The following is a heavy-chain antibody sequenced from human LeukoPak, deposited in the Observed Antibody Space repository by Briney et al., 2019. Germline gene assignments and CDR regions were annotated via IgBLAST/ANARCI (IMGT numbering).Heavy chain of an antibody. J-gene: IGHJ6*03. Sequence: SVRVSCKASGGTFSSYAISWVRQAPGQGLEWMGGIIPIFGTANYAQKFQGRVTITADESTSTAYMELSSLRSEDTAVYYCARGVRDSSAPTLYYYYYYMDVWGKGTTDTVSS. CDR3: ARGVRDSSAPTLYYYYYYMDV. CDR1: GGTFSSYA. D-gene: IGHD3-22*01. CDR2: IIPIFGTA. V-gene: IGHV1-69*13.